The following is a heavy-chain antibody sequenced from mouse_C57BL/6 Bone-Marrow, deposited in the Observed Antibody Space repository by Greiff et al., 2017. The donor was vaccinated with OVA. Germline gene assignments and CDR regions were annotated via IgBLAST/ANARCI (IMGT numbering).Heavy chain of an antibody. CDR3: ARDRGYYYGSSPSWYFDV. V-gene: IGHV5-4*01. J-gene: IGHJ1*03. CDR2: ISDGGSYT. Sequence: EVKLMESGGGLVKPGGSLKLSCAASGFTFSSYAMSWVRQTPEKRLEWVATISDGGSYTYYPDNVKGRFTISRDNAKNNLYLQMSHLKSEDTAMYYCARDRGYYYGSSPSWYFDVWGTGTTVTVSS. D-gene: IGHD1-1*01. CDR1: GFTFSSYA.